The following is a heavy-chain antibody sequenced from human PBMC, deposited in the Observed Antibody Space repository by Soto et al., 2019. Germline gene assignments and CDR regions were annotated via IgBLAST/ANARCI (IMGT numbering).Heavy chain of an antibody. J-gene: IGHJ4*02. Sequence: SETLSLTCTVSGVSISSGGYYWVWIRHHPGKGLEWIGNIYHSGRTYYNPSLKSRVTISVDTSKNQFSLKLSSVTAADTAVYYCAREGSSTSCYCCPGWVSLYYWGQGTLVTVSS. CDR2: IYHSGRT. CDR3: AREGSSTSCYCCPGWVSLYY. D-gene: IGHD2-2*01. V-gene: IGHV4-31*03. CDR1: GVSISSGGYY.